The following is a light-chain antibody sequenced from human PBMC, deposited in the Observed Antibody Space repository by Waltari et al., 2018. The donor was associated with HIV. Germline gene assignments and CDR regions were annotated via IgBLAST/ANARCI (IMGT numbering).Light chain of an antibody. Sequence: EIVLTQSPGPLSLSPGDRAPLSCRASQIVGGNSLAWYQKKPGQAPRLLIYGPSTRAAGIPDRFSGSGSETDFTLTISRLEPEDCAVYYCQQYGSSEGFTFGPGTRVDI. V-gene: IGKV3-20*01. CDR3: QQYGSSEGFT. CDR1: QIVGGNS. J-gene: IGKJ3*01. CDR2: GPS.